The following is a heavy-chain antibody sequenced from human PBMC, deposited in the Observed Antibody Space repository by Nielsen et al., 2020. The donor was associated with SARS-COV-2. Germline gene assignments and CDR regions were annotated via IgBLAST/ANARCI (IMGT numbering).Heavy chain of an antibody. V-gene: IGHV4-61*01. CDR1: GASISSDTYY. CDR3: ARDRLFNYPLDY. Sequence: SETLSLTCVVSGASISSDTYYWSWIRQSPGKGLEWIGYISYSGSTNYNPSLKSRVTISVDTSKNQFSLKLSSVTAADTAVYYCARDRLFNYPLDYWGQGTLVTVSS. J-gene: IGHJ4*02. D-gene: IGHD3-22*01. CDR2: ISYSGST.